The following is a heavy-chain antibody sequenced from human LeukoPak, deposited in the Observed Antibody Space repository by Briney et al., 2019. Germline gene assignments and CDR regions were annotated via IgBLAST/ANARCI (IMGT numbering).Heavy chain of an antibody. Sequence: ASVPVSCQPSGYTFTGYWMHWVRQAPAQGLEWMGWINPNSGGTNYAQKLQCRVTMTRDTSISTAYMEVSRLRSDGTAGYYCAGGAVAGNYYIDYWGQGTLVTVSS. V-gene: IGHV1-2*02. J-gene: IGHJ4*02. CDR2: INPNSGGT. D-gene: IGHD6-19*01. CDR1: GYTFTGYW. CDR3: AGGAVAGNYYIDY.